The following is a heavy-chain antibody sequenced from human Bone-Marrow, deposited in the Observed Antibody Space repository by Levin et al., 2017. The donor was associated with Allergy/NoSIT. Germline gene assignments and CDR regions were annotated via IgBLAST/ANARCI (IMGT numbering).Heavy chain of an antibody. CDR3: ARVGQFRDAFDI. J-gene: IGHJ3*02. V-gene: IGHV3-30-3*01. D-gene: IGHD6-19*01. CDR2: ILYDGSNK. Sequence: GGSLRLSCAASGFTFSSYAMHWVRQAPGKGLEWVAVILYDGSNKYYVDSVKGRFTISRDNSKNTLYLQMNSLRAEDTAVYYCARVGQFRDAFDIWGQGTMVTVSS. CDR1: GFTFSSYA.